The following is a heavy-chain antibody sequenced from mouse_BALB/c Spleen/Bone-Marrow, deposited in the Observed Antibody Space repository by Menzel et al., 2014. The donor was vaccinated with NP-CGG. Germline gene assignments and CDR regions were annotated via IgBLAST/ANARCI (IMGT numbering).Heavy chain of an antibody. V-gene: IGHV1-22*01. CDR3: ARAGWYDY. CDR1: GYSFTDYT. D-gene: IGHD1-1*02. Sequence: VQLKQSGPELVKPGSSVKMSCKTSGYSFTDYTIHWVKQSHGKSLEWIGGFNPNNGGANYNQKFKGKATLTVDKSSRTAYMEFRSLTFEDSAVYYCARAGWYDYWGQGTTLTVSS. J-gene: IGHJ2*01. CDR2: FNPNNGGA.